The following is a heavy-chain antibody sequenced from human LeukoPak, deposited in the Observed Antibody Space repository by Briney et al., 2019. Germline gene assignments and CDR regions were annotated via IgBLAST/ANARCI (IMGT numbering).Heavy chain of an antibody. J-gene: IGHJ4*02. Sequence: GESLKISCKGSGYSFTSYWIGWVRQMPGKGLEWMGNIYPGDSDTRYSPSFQGQVTISADKSISTAYLQWSSLKASDTAMYYCARRPIAAAGTLDYWGQGTLVTVSS. CDR1: GYSFTSYW. V-gene: IGHV5-51*01. CDR2: IYPGDSDT. CDR3: ARRPIAAAGTLDY. D-gene: IGHD6-13*01.